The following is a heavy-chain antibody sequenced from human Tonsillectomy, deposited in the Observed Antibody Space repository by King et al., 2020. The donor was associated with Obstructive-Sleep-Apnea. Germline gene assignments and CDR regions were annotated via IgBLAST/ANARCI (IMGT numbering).Heavy chain of an antibody. CDR2: ISAYNGNT. Sequence: QLVQSGAEVKKPGASVKVSCKASGYTFTSYGISWVRQAPGQGLEWMGWISAYNGNTNYAQKVQGRVTMTTDTSTNTAYMELRSLRSDDTAVYYCARDYFDSSDYYPQPSDYRGQGTLVTVSS. CDR1: GYTFTSYG. V-gene: IGHV1-18*04. CDR3: ARDYFDSSDYYPQPSDY. J-gene: IGHJ4*02. D-gene: IGHD3-22*01.